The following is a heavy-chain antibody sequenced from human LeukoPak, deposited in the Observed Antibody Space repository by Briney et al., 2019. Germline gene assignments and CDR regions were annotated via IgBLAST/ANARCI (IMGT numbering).Heavy chain of an antibody. J-gene: IGHJ3*02. V-gene: IGHV4-61*01. CDR2: IYYSGST. CDR1: GGSVSSGSYY. CDR3: ARDYYDSSGHYSDAFDI. D-gene: IGHD3-22*01. Sequence: PSETLSLTCTVSGGSVSSGSYYWSWIRQPPGKGLEWIGYIYYSGSTNYNPSLKSRVTISVDTSKNQFSLKLSSVTAADTTVYYCARDYYDSSGHYSDAFDIWGQGTMVTVSS.